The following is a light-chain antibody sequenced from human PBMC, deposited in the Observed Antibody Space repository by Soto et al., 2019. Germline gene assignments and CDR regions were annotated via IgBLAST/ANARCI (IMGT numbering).Light chain of an antibody. CDR1: RSNIGAGYN. V-gene: IGLV1-40*01. CDR2: ANS. J-gene: IGLJ2*01. CDR3: QSYDSSLSVV. Sequence: QSALTQPPSVSGAPGQRVTISCTGSRSNIGAGYNVHWYQQLPGTAPKVLIYANSNRPSGVPDRFSGSKSGTSASLAITGLQAEDEADYYCQSYDSSLSVVFGGGTKVTVL.